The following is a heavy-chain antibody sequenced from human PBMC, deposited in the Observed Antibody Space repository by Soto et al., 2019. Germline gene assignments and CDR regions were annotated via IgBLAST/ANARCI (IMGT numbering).Heavy chain of an antibody. CDR3: AQTHYDYIWGSYRPNWFDP. CDR1: GVSISDYY. Sequence: SETLSLTCTVSGVSISDYYCSWIRQPPGKGLEWIGYIYYSGRTNYNPSLKSRVTILVDTSKNQLSLKLSSVTAADTAVYYCAQTHYDYIWGSYRPNWFDPWGQGTLVTVSS. CDR2: IYYSGRT. D-gene: IGHD3-16*02. V-gene: IGHV4-59*08. J-gene: IGHJ5*02.